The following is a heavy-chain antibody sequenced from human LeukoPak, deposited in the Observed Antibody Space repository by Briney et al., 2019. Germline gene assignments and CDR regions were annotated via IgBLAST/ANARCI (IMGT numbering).Heavy chain of an antibody. Sequence: GGSLRFSCAASGFTFSSYEMNWVRQAPGKGLEWVSYISSTGSTIYYADCVKGRFTISRDNGKNSLYLQMNSLRAEDTAVYYCARPPGRSSGYQWYFDLWGRGTLVTVSS. D-gene: IGHD3-22*01. CDR3: ARPPGRSSGYQWYFDL. V-gene: IGHV3-48*03. J-gene: IGHJ2*01. CDR2: ISSTGSTI. CDR1: GFTFSSYE.